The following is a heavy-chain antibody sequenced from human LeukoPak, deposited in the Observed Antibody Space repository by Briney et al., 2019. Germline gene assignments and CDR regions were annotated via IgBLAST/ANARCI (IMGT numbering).Heavy chain of an antibody. D-gene: IGHD1-26*01. CDR1: GFTVSSNY. CDR2: IYSGGGT. J-gene: IGHJ3*02. V-gene: IGHV3-53*01. Sequence: GGSLRLSCAASGFTVSSNYMSWVRQAPGKGLEWVSIIYSGGGTYYADSVKGRFTISRDNSKNTLYLQMNSLRAEDTAVYYCARKDSGAYQGAFDIWGQGTMVTVSS. CDR3: ARKDSGAYQGAFDI.